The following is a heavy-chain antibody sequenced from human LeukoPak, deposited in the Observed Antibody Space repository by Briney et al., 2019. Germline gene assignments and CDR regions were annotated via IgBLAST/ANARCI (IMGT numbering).Heavy chain of an antibody. J-gene: IGHJ4*02. V-gene: IGHV4-61*02. D-gene: IGHD3-22*01. CDR3: AREPYDSSP. Sequence: SETLSLTCTVSGGSISSGSYYWSWIRQPAGKGLEWIGRIYTSGSTNYNPSLKSRVTISVDTSKNQFSLKLSSVTAADTAVYYCAREPYDSSPWGQGTLVTVSS. CDR2: IYTSGST. CDR1: GGSISSGSYY.